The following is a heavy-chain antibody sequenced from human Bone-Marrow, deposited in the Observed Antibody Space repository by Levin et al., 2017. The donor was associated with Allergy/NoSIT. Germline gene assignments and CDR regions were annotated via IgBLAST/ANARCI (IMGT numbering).Heavy chain of an antibody. J-gene: IGHJ6*02. CDR2: VIPIFASV. CDR3: ARGKTYSNFYGMDF. CDR1: GGSFNSDA. V-gene: IGHV1-69*13. D-gene: IGHD2-21*01. Sequence: VASVKVSCKASGGSFNSDAISWVRQAPGQGLEWVGVVIPIFASVNYAQKFQGRVTITADESTTTAYLYLTSVRSEDTAVYYCARGKTYSNFYGMDFWGQGTTVTVSS.